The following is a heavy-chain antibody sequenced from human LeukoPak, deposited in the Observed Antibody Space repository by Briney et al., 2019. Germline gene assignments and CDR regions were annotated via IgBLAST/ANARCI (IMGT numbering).Heavy chain of an antibody. D-gene: IGHD2-2*01. CDR3: ARARYANAWYAFDI. Sequence: SETLSLTCTVSGGSVSSYYWSWIRQPPGRGLEWIGYLSHSGSSDSNPSLKSRVAILVDTSKNQFSLKLTSVTAADTAVYYCARARYANAWYAFDIWGQGTMVTVSS. CDR1: GGSVSSYY. CDR2: LSHSGSS. V-gene: IGHV4-59*02. J-gene: IGHJ3*02.